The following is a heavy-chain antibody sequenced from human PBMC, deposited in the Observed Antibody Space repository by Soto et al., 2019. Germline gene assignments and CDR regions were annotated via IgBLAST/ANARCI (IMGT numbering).Heavy chain of an antibody. V-gene: IGHV4-39*01. J-gene: IGHJ6*03. CDR2: IYYSGST. CDR3: ARQLGDYDFWSGPLLNYMDV. Sequence: SETLSLTCTVSGGSISSSSYYWGWIRQPPGKGLEWIGSIYYSGSTYYKPSLKSRVTISVDTSKNQFSLKLSSVTAADTAVYYCARQLGDYDFWSGPLLNYMDVWGKGTTVTVSS. CDR1: GGSISSSSYY. D-gene: IGHD3-3*01.